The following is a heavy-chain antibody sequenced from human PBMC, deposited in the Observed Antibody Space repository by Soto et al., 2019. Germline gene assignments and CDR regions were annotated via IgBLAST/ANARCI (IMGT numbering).Heavy chain of an antibody. V-gene: IGHV3-7*03. CDR2: IKQDGSEK. D-gene: IGHD6-6*01. Sequence: PGGSLRLSCAASGFTFSSYLMSWVRQAPGKGLEWVANIKQDGSEKYYVDSVKGRFTISRDNAKNTLYLQMNSLRVEDTAVFYCAKTAAARPNLYLDSWGQGTLVTVSS. CDR3: AKTAAARPNLYLDS. J-gene: IGHJ4*02. CDR1: GFTFSSYL.